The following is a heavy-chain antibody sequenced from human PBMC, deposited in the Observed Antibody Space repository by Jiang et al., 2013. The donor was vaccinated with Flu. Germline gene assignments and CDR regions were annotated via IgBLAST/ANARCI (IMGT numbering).Heavy chain of an antibody. D-gene: IGHD4-11*01. CDR3: AREGGDYSDFNAMDV. Sequence: GSGLVKPSETLSLTCSVSGVSRSSGVYFWAWIRQPPGKGLEWIGSLYNNGXTSYNPSLKSRVSISLDTSANQVGLRLTSVTAADTAVYYCAREGGDYSDFNAMDVWGPRGPRSSSP. J-gene: IGHJ6*02. CDR2: LYNNGXT. V-gene: IGHV4-39*02. CDR1: GVSRSSGVYF.